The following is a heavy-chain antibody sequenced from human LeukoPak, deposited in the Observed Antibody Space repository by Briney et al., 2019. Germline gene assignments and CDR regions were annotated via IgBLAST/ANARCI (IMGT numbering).Heavy chain of an antibody. J-gene: IGHJ4*02. D-gene: IGHD3-22*01. CDR1: GFTFSSYS. Sequence: GGSLRLSCAASGFTFSSYSMNWVRQAPGKGLEWVSSISSSSSYIYYADSVKGRFTISRDNAKNSLYLQMNSLRAEDTAVYYCARGARGYYDSSGYYLDYWGPGTLVTVSS. CDR2: ISSSSSYI. CDR3: ARGARGYYDSSGYYLDY. V-gene: IGHV3-21*01.